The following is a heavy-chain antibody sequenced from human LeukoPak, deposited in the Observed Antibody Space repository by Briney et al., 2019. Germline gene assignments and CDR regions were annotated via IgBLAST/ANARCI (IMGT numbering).Heavy chain of an antibody. J-gene: IGHJ6*03. CDR2: ISYDGSNK. Sequence: GGSLRLSCAASGFTFSSYGMHWVRQAPGKGLEWVAVISYDGSNKYYADSVKGRFTISRDNAKNSLYLQMNSLRAEDTAVYYCARGSGTTKYYYYYMDVWGKGTTVTVSS. CDR1: GFTFSSYG. D-gene: IGHD1-1*01. V-gene: IGHV3-33*05. CDR3: ARGSGTTKYYYYYMDV.